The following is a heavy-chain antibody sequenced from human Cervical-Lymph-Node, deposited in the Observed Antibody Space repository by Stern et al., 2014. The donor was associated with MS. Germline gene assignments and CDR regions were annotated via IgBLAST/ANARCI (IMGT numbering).Heavy chain of an antibody. D-gene: IGHD3-22*01. V-gene: IGHV3-30*18. J-gene: IGHJ4*02. Sequence: VQLVESGGGVVQPGRSLRLSCAASAFTFSSYGMHWVRQAPGKGLEWVAVISYDGSNKYYADAVKGRFTISRDNSKNTLYLQMNSLRAEDTAVYYCAKASYDSSGYSHFEYWGQGTLVTVSS. CDR3: AKASYDSSGYSHFEY. CDR1: AFTFSSYG. CDR2: ISYDGSNK.